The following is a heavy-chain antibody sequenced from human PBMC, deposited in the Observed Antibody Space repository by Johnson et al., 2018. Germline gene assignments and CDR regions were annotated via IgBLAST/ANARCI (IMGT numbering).Heavy chain of an antibody. CDR1: GFTFSSYA. J-gene: IGHJ4*02. D-gene: IGHD2/OR15-2a*01. Sequence: QVQLVQSGGGVVQPGRSLRLSCAASGFTFSSYAMHWVRQAPGKGLEWVAVISYDGSNKYYADSVKGRFTISRDNSKNTLYLQMNSLGAEDTAVYYCARENRATGQDLGYWGQGTLVTVSS. V-gene: IGHV3-30*14. CDR3: ARENRATGQDLGY. CDR2: ISYDGSNK.